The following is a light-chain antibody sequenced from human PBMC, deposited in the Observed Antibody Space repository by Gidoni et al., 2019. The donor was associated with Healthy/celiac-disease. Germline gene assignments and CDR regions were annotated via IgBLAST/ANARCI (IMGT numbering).Light chain of an antibody. CDR2: GAS. CDR3: QQYNNWPQK. V-gene: IGKV3-15*01. Sequence: EIVMTQSPATLSVSPGERATLSCRASQSVSSNLAWYQQKPGQAPRLLIYGASTRATGIPARVSGSGSGTEFTLTISSLQSEDFAVYYCQQYNNWPQKFGQGTKVEIK. CDR1: QSVSSN. J-gene: IGKJ1*01.